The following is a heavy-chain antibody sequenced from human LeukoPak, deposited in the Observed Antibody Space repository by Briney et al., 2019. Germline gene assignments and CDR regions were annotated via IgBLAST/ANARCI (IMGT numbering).Heavy chain of an antibody. D-gene: IGHD1-7*01. CDR2: ISGSGGSA. CDR1: GFTFSNYA. V-gene: IGHV3-23*01. J-gene: IGHJ4*02. CDR3: AKGGNWNYVGFDY. Sequence: GGSLRLSCAASGFTFSNYAMNWVRQAPGKGLEWVSAISGSGGSAYHADSVKGRFTISGDNSKNTLYLQMNSLRAEDTAVYYCAKGGNWNYVGFDYWGQGTLVTVSS.